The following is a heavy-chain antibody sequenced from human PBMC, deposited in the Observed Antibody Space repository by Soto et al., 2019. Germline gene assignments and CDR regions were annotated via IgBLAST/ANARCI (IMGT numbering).Heavy chain of an antibody. CDR1: GYRFTSYG. J-gene: IGHJ3*02. CDR3: ARVDRDDPHNAFDI. D-gene: IGHD3-22*01. V-gene: IGHV1-18*01. CDR2: ISAYDDNT. Sequence: GASVKVSCKASGYRFTSYGISWVRQAPGQGLEWLGWISAYDDNTKYAQTIQGRVSMSTDTSTNTAYMELRSLRSDDTAVYYCARVDRDDPHNAFDIWGQGTMVTVSS.